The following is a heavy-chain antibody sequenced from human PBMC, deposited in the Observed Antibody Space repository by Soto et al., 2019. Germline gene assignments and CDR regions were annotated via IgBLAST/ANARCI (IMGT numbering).Heavy chain of an antibody. J-gene: IGHJ6*02. D-gene: IGHD2-15*01. CDR2: INPSGGST. V-gene: IGHV1-46*01. Sequence: AAVKVSCKASGYTFTSYYMHWVRQAPGQGLEWMGIINPSGGSTSYAQKFQGRVTMTRDTSTSTVYMELSSLRSEDTAVYYCARDCSGGSCRPRYYYYGMDVWGQGTTVTVSS. CDR1: GYTFTSYY. CDR3: ARDCSGGSCRPRYYYYGMDV.